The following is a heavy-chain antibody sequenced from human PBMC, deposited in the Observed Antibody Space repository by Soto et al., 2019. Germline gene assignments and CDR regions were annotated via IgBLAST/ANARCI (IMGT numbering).Heavy chain of an antibody. CDR3: ATPAGLRVAGRTLGDY. Sequence: GGSLRLSCAASGFTFSSYGMHWVRQAPGKGLEWVAVISYDGSNKYYADSVKGRFTISRDNSKNTLYLQMNSLRAEDTAVYYSATPAGLRVAGRTLGDYWGQGTLVTVSS. CDR2: ISYDGSNK. CDR1: GFTFSSYG. J-gene: IGHJ4*02. V-gene: IGHV3-30*03. D-gene: IGHD6-19*01.